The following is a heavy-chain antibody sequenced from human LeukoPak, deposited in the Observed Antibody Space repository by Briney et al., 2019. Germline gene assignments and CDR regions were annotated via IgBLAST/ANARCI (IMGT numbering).Heavy chain of an antibody. Sequence: GESLKISCKGSGYSFTSYWIGWVRQMPGKGLEWMGIIYPGDSVTTYSPSFQGQVTISADKSISTAYLQWSSLKASDTAMYYCARIPSSGRYYFDYWGQGTLITVSS. CDR3: ARIPSSGRYYFDY. J-gene: IGHJ4*02. CDR2: IYPGDSVT. CDR1: GYSFTSYW. D-gene: IGHD6-19*01. V-gene: IGHV5-51*01.